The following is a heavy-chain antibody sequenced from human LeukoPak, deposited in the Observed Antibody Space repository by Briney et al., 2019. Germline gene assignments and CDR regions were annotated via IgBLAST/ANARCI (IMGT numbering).Heavy chain of an antibody. V-gene: IGHV3-66*01. CDR2: IYSGGST. D-gene: IGHD6-19*01. CDR3: ARERGFGIAVAGTEGFDY. Sequence: PGGSLRLSCAASGFTVSSNYMSWVRQAPGKGLEWVSVIYSGGSTYYADSVKGRFTISRDNSKNTLYLQMNSLRAEDTAVYYCARERGFGIAVAGTEGFDYWGQGTLVTVSS. CDR1: GFTVSSNY. J-gene: IGHJ4*02.